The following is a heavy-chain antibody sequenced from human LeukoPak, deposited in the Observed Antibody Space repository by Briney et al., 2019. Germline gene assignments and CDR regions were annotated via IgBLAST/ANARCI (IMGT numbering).Heavy chain of an antibody. V-gene: IGHV3-23*01. Sequence: PGGSQRLSCAATGFIFSTYGMSWVRQAPGKGLEWVSVISDSGGSTYYADSVKGRFIISRDNSKNTSYLQMNSLRAEDTAVYYCAKRNHPKSGYNWFDPWGQGTLVTVSS. CDR1: GFIFSTYG. CDR3: AKRNHPKSGYNWFDP. CDR2: ISDSGGST. D-gene: IGHD1-14*01. J-gene: IGHJ5*02.